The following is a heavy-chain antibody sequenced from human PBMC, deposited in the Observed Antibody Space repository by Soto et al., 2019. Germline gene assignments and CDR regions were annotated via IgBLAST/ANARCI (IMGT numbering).Heavy chain of an antibody. CDR3: ARDRVLLWFGEFPRDYYYMDV. CDR1: GYTFTSYY. Sequence: ASVKVSCKASGYTFTSYYMHWVRQAPGQGLEWMGIINPSGGSTSYAQKFQGRVTMTRDTSTSTVYMELSSLRSEDTAVYYCARDRVLLWFGEFPRDYYYMDVWGKGTTVTVSS. V-gene: IGHV1-46*03. CDR2: INPSGGST. J-gene: IGHJ6*03. D-gene: IGHD3-10*01.